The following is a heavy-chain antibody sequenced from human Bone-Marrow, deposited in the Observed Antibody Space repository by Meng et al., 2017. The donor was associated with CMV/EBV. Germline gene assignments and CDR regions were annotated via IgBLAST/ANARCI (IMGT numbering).Heavy chain of an antibody. CDR2: IIPILGIA. D-gene: IGHD5-24*01. CDR1: GGTFSSYA. V-gene: IGHV1-69*10. J-gene: IGHJ3*02. Sequence: SVKVSCKASGGTFSSYAISWVRQAPGQGLEWMGGIIPILGIANYAQKFQDRVTITADKSTSTAYMELSSLRSEDTAVYYCARGDYRDGYNLGAFDICGQGTMVTVSS. CDR3: ARGDYRDGYNLGAFDI.